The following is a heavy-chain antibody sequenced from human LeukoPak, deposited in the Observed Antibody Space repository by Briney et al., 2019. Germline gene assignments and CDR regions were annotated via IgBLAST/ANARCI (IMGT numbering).Heavy chain of an antibody. CDR2: IYTSGST. J-gene: IGHJ4*02. Sequence: PSETLSLTCTVSGGSISSYYWSWIRQPAGKGLEWIGRIYTSGSTNYNPSLKSRVTMSVDTSKNQFSLKLSSVTAADTAVYYCARVVLVGATRYYFDYWGQGTLVTVSS. D-gene: IGHD1-26*01. V-gene: IGHV4-4*07. CDR1: GGSISSYY. CDR3: ARVVLVGATRYYFDY.